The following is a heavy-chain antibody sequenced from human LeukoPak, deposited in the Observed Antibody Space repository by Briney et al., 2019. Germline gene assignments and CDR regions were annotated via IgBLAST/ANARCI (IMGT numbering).Heavy chain of an antibody. CDR3: AKSKTRYCSSTSCYFLDY. J-gene: IGHJ4*02. CDR2: ISYDGSNK. CDR1: GFMFSSNW. Sequence: GGSLRLSCAASGFMFSSNWMSWVRQAPGKGLEWVAVISYDGSNKYYAHSVKGRFTISRDNSKNTLYLQMNSLRAEDTAVYYCAKSKTRYCSSTSCYFLDYWGQGTLVTVSS. D-gene: IGHD2-2*01. V-gene: IGHV3-30*18.